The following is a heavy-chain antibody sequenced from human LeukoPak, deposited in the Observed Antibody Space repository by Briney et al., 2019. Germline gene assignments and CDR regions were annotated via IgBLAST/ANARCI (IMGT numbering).Heavy chain of an antibody. CDR3: AREDVVVPARFDY. Sequence: GASVKVSCKASGYTFTGYYMHWVRQAPGQGLEWMGWINPNSGGTNYAQKFQGRVTMTRDTSISTAYMELSRLRSDDTAVYYCAREDVVVPARFDYWGQGTLVTVSS. CDR1: GYTFTGYY. CDR2: INPNSGGT. D-gene: IGHD2-2*01. V-gene: IGHV1-2*02. J-gene: IGHJ4*02.